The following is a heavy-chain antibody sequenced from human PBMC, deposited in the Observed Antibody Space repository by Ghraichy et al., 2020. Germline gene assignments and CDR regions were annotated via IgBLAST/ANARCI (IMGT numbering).Heavy chain of an antibody. CDR2: ISYSGST. V-gene: IGHV4-59*08. D-gene: IGHD3-3*01. J-gene: IGHJ4*02. Sequence: SETLSLTCTVSCGSISSFYWTWIRQPPGKGLEWIGSISYSGSTNYNPSLRSRVTISVDTSKNQFSLKLNSVTAADTAVYYCARLKGDSVSRFLQWFLTDYWGQGTLVTVSS. CDR1: CGSISSFY. CDR3: ARLKGDSVSRFLQWFLTDY.